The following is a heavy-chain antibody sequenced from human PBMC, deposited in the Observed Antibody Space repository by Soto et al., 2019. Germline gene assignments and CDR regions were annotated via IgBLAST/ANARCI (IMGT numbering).Heavy chain of an antibody. CDR3: ARDSDCAYVWSFDY. CDR2: IWYDGSNK. J-gene: IGHJ4*02. Sequence: GGSLRLSCAASGFTFSSYGMHWVRQAPGKGLEWVAVIWYDGSNKYYADSVKGRFTISRDNSKNTLYLQMNSLRAEDSAGYYCARDSDCAYVWSFDYWGQGTLVTVSS. V-gene: IGHV3-33*01. CDR1: GFTFSSYG. D-gene: IGHD2-21*02.